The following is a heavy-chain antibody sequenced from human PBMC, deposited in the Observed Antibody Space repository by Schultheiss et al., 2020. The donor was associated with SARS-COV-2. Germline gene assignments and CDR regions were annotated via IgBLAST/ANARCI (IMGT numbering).Heavy chain of an antibody. D-gene: IGHD4-23*01. CDR3: ARDYGGNSVRLYYYYYMDV. Sequence: ASVKVSCKASGGTFSSYGISWVRQAPGQGLEWMGWISAYNGNTNYAQKLQGRVTMTTDTSTSTAYMELRSLRSDDTAVYYCARDYGGNSVRLYYYYYMDVWGKGTTVTVSS. V-gene: IGHV1-18*01. CDR1: GGTFSSYG. CDR2: ISAYNGNT. J-gene: IGHJ6*03.